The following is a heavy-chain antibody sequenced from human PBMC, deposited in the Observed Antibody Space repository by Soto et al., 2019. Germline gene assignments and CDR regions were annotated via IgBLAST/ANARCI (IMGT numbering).Heavy chain of an antibody. CDR1: GLIFSSYA. V-gene: IGHV3-23*01. CDR2: ISGSGGST. CDR3: AKDRIAAADIKVDWFDP. D-gene: IGHD6-13*01. J-gene: IGHJ5*02. Sequence: GGSLRLSCAASGLIFSSYAMSWVRQAPGKGLEWVSAISGSGGSTYYADSVKGRFTISRDNSKNTLYLQMNSLRAEDTAVYYCAKDRIAAADIKVDWFDPWGQGTLVTVSS.